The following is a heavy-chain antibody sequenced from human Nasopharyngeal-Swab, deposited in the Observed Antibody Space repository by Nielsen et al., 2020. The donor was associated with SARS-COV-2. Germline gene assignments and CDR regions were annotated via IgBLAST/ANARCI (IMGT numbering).Heavy chain of an antibody. CDR2: IYHSGST. D-gene: IGHD5-24*01. J-gene: IGHJ4*02. V-gene: IGHV4-38-2*01. Sequence: SETLSLTCAASGYSMNSGYYWGWIRQPPGKGLEWIGSIYHSGSTYYNPSLKSRVTLSIDTSKNQFSLKLSSVTAADTAVYYCARQAYRRWLQLRAHFDYWGQGTLVTVSS. CDR1: GYSMNSGYY. CDR3: ARQAYRRWLQLRAHFDY.